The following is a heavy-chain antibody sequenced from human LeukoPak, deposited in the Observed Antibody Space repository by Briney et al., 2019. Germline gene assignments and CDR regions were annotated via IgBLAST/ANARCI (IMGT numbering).Heavy chain of an antibody. CDR2: INTKSGRT. CDR1: GYSFTDYY. D-gene: IGHD3-3*01. Sequence: ASVKVSCKTSGYSFTDYYIHWVRQAPGQGLEWMGWINTKSGRTSSARKFQGRVTMTRDPSVTTVYMDMAWLTSDDTAIYFCARADFIDAGPYLIGPWGQGTLVTVSS. CDR3: ARADFIDAGPYLIGP. J-gene: IGHJ5*02. V-gene: IGHV1-2*02.